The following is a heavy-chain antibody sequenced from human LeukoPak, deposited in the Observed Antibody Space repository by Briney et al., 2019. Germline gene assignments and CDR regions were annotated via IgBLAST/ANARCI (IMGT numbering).Heavy chain of an antibody. J-gene: IGHJ4*02. Sequence: SETLSLTCTVSGGSISSYYWSWIRQPPGKGLEWIGYIYYSGSTNYNPSLKSRVTISVDTSKNQFSLKLSPVTAADTAVYYCARHSDPYYDILTGYYSGLSVGDCGQGTLVTVSS. V-gene: IGHV4-59*08. CDR3: ARHSDPYYDILTGYYSGLSVGD. CDR2: IYYSGST. D-gene: IGHD3-9*01. CDR1: GGSISSYY.